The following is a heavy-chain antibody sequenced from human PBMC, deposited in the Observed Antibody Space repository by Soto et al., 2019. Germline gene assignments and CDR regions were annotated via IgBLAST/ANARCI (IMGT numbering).Heavy chain of an antibody. CDR1: GFTLSDYY. CDR2: ISSSATII. D-gene: IGHD6-19*01. V-gene: IGHV3-11*01. CDR3: ARAVKQWLVGGDYYYYYMDV. Sequence: QVQLVESGGGLVKPGGSLRLSCEASGFTLSDYYMTWIRQAPGKGLEWISYISSSATIIYYADSVKGRFTISRDNAKTSLYLQMNSLRADDTAVYYCARAVKQWLVGGDYYYYYMDVWAKGTTVTVSS. J-gene: IGHJ6*03.